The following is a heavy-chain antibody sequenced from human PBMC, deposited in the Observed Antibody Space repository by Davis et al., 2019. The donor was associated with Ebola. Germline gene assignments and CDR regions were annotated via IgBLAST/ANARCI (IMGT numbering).Heavy chain of an antibody. Sequence: ESLKISCEVSGFTFSDYYMSWIRQSPGKGLEWFGEINNRGSTTYNPSLESRVTISIDTSKNQFSLKVRSVTAADTAVYYCASIHQVRAQNTFDIWGQGTSVTVSP. J-gene: IGHJ3*02. CDR1: GFTFSDYY. CDR3: ASIHQVRAQNTFDI. D-gene: IGHD2/OR15-2a*01. V-gene: IGHV4-34*01. CDR2: INNRGST.